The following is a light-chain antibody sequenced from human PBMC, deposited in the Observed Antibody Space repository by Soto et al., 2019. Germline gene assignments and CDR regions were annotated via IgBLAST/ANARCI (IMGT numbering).Light chain of an antibody. CDR2: AAS. V-gene: IGKV3D-15*01. CDR3: QQYANSPQT. Sequence: EIVMSQSPATLSVSPGGRATLSCRASQSISDTLAWYQQKPGQAPRLLIHAASTRATGIPDRFSGSGSGTDFTLTISRLEPEDFAVYYCQQYANSPQTFGQGTKVDIK. J-gene: IGKJ1*01. CDR1: QSISDT.